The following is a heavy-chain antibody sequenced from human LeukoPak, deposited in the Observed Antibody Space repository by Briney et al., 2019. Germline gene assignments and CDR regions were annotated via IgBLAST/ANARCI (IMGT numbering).Heavy chain of an antibody. CDR1: GGSISSSSYY. J-gene: IGHJ4*02. Sequence: SETLSLTCTVSGGSISSSSYYWGWIRQPPGKGLEWIGSIYYSGSTYYNLSLKSRVTISVDTSKNQFSLKLSSVTAADTAVYYCARHRVGANYFDYWGQGTLVTVSS. CDR3: ARHRVGANYFDY. D-gene: IGHD1-26*01. CDR2: IYYSGST. V-gene: IGHV4-39*01.